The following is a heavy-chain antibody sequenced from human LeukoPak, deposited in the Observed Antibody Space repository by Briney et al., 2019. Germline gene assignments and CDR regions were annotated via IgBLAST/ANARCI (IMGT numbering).Heavy chain of an antibody. Sequence: SQTLSLTCTVSGGSISSGSYYWSWIRQPAGKGLEWIGRIYTSGSTNYNPSLKSRVTISVDTSKNQFSLKLGSVTAADTAVYYCARGFGVVVAAIDYWGQGTLVTVSS. CDR3: ARGFGVVVAAIDY. CDR1: GGSISSGSYY. CDR2: IYTSGST. D-gene: IGHD2-15*01. J-gene: IGHJ4*02. V-gene: IGHV4-61*02.